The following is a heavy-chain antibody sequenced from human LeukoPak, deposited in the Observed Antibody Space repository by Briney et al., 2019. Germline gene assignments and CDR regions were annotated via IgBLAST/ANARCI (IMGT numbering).Heavy chain of an antibody. V-gene: IGHV4-38-2*02. CDR3: ARAHDYYYYMDV. CDR1: GYSISSGYY. Sequence: SETLSLTCTISGYSISSGYYWGWIRQPPGKGLEWIGSIYHSGSTYYNPSLKSRVTISVDTSKNQFSLKLSSVTAADTAVYYCARAHDYYYYMDVWGKGTTVTVSS. J-gene: IGHJ6*03. CDR2: IYHSGST.